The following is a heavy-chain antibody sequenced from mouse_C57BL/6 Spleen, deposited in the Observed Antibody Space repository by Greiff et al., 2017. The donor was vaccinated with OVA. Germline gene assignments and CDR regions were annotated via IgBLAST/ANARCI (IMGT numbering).Heavy chain of an antibody. CDR1: GYTFTSYW. Sequence: QVQLQQPGAELVMPGASVKLSCKASGYTFTSYWMHWVKQRPGQGLEWIGEIDPSDSYTNYNQKFKGKSTLTVDKSSSTAYMQLSSLTSEDSAVYYCARPGGNYGGFFDYWGQGTTLTVSS. D-gene: IGHD2-1*01. J-gene: IGHJ2*01. V-gene: IGHV1-69*01. CDR3: ARPGGNYGGFFDY. CDR2: IDPSDSYT.